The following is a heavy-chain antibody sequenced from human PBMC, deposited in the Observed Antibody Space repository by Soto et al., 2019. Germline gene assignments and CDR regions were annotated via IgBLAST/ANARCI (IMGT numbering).Heavy chain of an antibody. D-gene: IGHD6-6*01. CDR1: GCTFISYG. CDR2: IWYDGSNK. J-gene: IGHJ6*01. V-gene: IGHV3-33*01. CDR3: ARDPGAARLSGIDV. Sequence: PXGSLRLSCAASGCTFISYGMHWVRQAPGKWLEWVAVIWYDGSNKYDADSVKGRFTISRDNSKNALYLQMNSLRAEDTAVYYWARDPGAARLSGIDVWAQGAT.